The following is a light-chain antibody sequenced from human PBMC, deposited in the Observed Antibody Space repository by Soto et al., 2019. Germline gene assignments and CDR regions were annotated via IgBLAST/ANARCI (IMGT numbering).Light chain of an antibody. CDR1: QSVSSY. CDR2: DAS. CDR3: QQRSTTWT. V-gene: IGKV3-11*01. Sequence: EIVLTQSPATLSLSTGERATLSCRASQSVSSYLAWYQQKPGQAPRLLIYDASNRATGIPARFSGSGSGTDLALTISSREPEDLAVYYCQQRSTTWTFGQGNQVEIQ. J-gene: IGKJ1*01.